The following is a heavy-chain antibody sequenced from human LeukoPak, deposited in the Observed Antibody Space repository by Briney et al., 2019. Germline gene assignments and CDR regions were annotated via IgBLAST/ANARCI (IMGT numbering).Heavy chain of an antibody. D-gene: IGHD4-11*01. Sequence: GGSLRLSCAASGFTFDDYAMHWVRQAPGKGLEWVSGISWNSGSIGYADSVKGRFTISRDNAKNSLYLQMNSLRAEDTALYYCAKSTGNYYYGMDVWGQGTTVTVSS. V-gene: IGHV3-9*01. CDR3: AKSTGNYYYGMDV. CDR2: ISWNSGSI. J-gene: IGHJ6*02. CDR1: GFTFDDYA.